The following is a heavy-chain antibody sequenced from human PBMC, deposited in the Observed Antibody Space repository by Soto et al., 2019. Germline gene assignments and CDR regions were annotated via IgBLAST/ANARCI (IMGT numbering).Heavy chain of an antibody. J-gene: IGHJ4*02. CDR2: IYYSGST. CDR3: ARLMLPPYQLLHTETFDY. V-gene: IGHV4-39*01. D-gene: IGHD2-2*01. Sequence: QLQLQESGPGLVKPSETLSLTCTVSGGSISSSSYYWGWIRQPPGKGLEWIGSIYYSGSTYYNPSLKSRVTISVDTSKNQFSLKLSSVTAADTAVYYCARLMLPPYQLLHTETFDYWGQGTLVTVSS. CDR1: GGSISSSSYY.